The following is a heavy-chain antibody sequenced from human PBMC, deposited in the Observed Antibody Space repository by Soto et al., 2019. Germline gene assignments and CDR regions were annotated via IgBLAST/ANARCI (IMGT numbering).Heavy chain of an antibody. D-gene: IGHD2-21*01. CDR3: ATVYEYCGNRGGYKRLDY. CDR2: IIPILGIT. J-gene: IGHJ4*02. Sequence: AASVKVSCKASGDTFTSYTISWVRQAPGQGLEWMGRIIPILGITTFAQKFRDRVTITADKSTSTAYMELSRLRHENTVVYYYATVYEYCGNRGGYKRLDYWGQGTLVTVSS. CDR1: GDTFTSYT. V-gene: IGHV1-69*02.